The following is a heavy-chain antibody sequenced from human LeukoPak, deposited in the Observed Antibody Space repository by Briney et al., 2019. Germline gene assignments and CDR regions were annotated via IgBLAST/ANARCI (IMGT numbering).Heavy chain of an antibody. D-gene: IGHD1-14*01. CDR2: IYYSGST. Sequence: SETLSLTCTVSGGSISSYYWSWIRQPPGKGLEWIGYIYYSGSTNYNPSLKSRVTISVDTSKNQFSLKLSSVTAADTAVYYCARDKTSDLVFDYWGQGTLVTVSS. J-gene: IGHJ4*02. CDR1: GGSISSYY. V-gene: IGHV4-59*12. CDR3: ARDKTSDLVFDY.